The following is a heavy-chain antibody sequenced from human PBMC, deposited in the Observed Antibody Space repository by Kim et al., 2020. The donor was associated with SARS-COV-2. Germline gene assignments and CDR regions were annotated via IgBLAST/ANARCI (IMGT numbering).Heavy chain of an antibody. D-gene: IGHD3-16*01. Sequence: GGSLRLSCAASGFILSSYWMYWVRQVPGKGLVWVARINSDGITIYADSVKGRFNISRENAKNTLYLQMDSLRAEDTAVDYCVRAWGYWGRGTLVTVSS. CDR2: INSDGIT. J-gene: IGHJ4*02. V-gene: IGHV3-74*01. CDR3: VRAWGY. CDR1: GFILSSYW.